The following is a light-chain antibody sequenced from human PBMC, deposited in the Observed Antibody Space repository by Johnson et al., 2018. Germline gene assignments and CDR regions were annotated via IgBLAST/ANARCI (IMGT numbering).Light chain of an antibody. CDR1: SSNIGNNY. J-gene: IGLJ1*01. CDR2: ENI. V-gene: IGLV1-51*02. CDR3: GTWDSSLRSVNV. Sequence: QSVLTQPPSVSAAPGQKVTISCSGSSSNIGNNYVSWYQQLPGTAPKLLLYENITRPSGIPDRVSGSKSGTSATPGITGLTTGDEADYYCGTWDSSLRSVNVFGTGIKVTVL.